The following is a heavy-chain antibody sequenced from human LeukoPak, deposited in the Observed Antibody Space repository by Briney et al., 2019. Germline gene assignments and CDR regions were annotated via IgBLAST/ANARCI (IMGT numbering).Heavy chain of an antibody. Sequence: GGSLRLSCTASEFTFNNHWIHWVRQAPGKELVWVSRFNSDGTNAAYADSVKGRFTISRDNAKNTVYLQMNSLRAEDTAVYYCATNSRGAYCGGDCYWYWYFDLWGRGTLVTVSS. CDR3: ATNSRGAYCGGDCYWYWYFDL. CDR2: FNSDGTNA. J-gene: IGHJ2*01. CDR1: EFTFNNHW. V-gene: IGHV3-74*03. D-gene: IGHD2-21*02.